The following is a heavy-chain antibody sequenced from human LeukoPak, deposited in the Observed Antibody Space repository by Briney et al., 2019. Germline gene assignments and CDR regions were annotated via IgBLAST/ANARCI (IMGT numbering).Heavy chain of an antibody. V-gene: IGHV3-30*02. J-gene: IGHJ3*02. D-gene: IGHD4-17*01. Sequence: GGSLRLSCAASRFTFSSYGMHWVRQAPGKGLEWVAYIQSDRSNEQYADSVRGRFTISRDNSKNTLYLQMNSLRAEDTAVYYCAKGYGDYGASAFDIWGQGTMVTVSS. CDR3: AKGYGDYGASAFDI. CDR1: RFTFSSYG. CDR2: IQSDRSNE.